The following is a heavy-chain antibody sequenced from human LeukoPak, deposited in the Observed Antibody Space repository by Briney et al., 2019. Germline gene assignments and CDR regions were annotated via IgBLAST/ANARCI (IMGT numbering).Heavy chain of an antibody. J-gene: IGHJ6*02. Sequence: ASVTVSCKASGYTFTSYYMHWVRQAPGQGLEWMGIINPSGGSTSYAQKFQGRVTMTRDTSTSTVYMELSSLRSEDTAVYYCARVRWLQRCYYYGMDVWGQGTTVTVSS. CDR1: GYTFTSYY. CDR2: INPSGGST. V-gene: IGHV1-46*01. CDR3: ARVRWLQRCYYYGMDV. D-gene: IGHD5-24*01.